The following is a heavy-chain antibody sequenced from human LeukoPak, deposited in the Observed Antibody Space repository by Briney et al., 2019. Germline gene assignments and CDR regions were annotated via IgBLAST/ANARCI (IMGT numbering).Heavy chain of an antibody. Sequence: SETLSLTCAVSGGSTSSYYWSWIRQPPGRGLEWIGCLYHSGKTIYNPSLKSRVTISVDTSKNQFSLKLSSVTAADTAVYYCARRTMVRGVIGYWGQGTLVTVSS. CDR2: LYHSGKT. CDR3: ARRTMVRGVIGY. V-gene: IGHV4-59*12. D-gene: IGHD3-10*01. CDR1: GGSTSSYY. J-gene: IGHJ4*02.